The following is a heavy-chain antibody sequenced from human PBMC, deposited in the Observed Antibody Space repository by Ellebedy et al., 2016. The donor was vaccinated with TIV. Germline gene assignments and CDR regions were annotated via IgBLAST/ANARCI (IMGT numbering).Heavy chain of an antibody. D-gene: IGHD4-23*01. Sequence: AASVKVSCKASGYTFTTYVITWVRQAPGQGLEWMGWISAYNGNTNFAQNLQGRVTMTTDTSTSTAYMELRSLRSDDTAVYYCARTGLGGNFFDYWGQGTLVTVSS. J-gene: IGHJ4*02. CDR2: ISAYNGNT. CDR3: ARTGLGGNFFDY. CDR1: GYTFTTYV. V-gene: IGHV1-18*01.